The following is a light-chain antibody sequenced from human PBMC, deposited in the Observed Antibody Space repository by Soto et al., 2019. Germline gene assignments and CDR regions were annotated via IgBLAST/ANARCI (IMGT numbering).Light chain of an antibody. CDR1: QSISTH. CDR3: QQYSDYSS. J-gene: IGKJ1*01. V-gene: IGKV1-39*01. CDR2: AAS. Sequence: DIQMTQSPSSLSVSVGDRVTITCRASQSISTHLNWYQHKPGKAPNLLIHAASNLQTGVPSRFSGSGSGTDFTLTISSLQPEDFATYYCQQYSDYSSFGHGTKVEIK.